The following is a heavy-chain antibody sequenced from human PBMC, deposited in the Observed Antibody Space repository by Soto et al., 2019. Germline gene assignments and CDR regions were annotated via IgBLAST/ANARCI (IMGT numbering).Heavy chain of an antibody. CDR2: IYPGDSDT. CDR1: GYSFTSYW. CDR3: ARPGYCSGGSCYSDHYGMDV. Sequence: PGESLKISCKGSGYSFTSYWIGWVRQMPGKGLEWMGIIYPGDSDTRYSPSFQGQVTISADKSISTAYLQWSSLKASDTAMYYCARPGYCSGGSCYSDHYGMDVWGQGTTVTVSS. D-gene: IGHD2-15*01. V-gene: IGHV5-51*01. J-gene: IGHJ6*01.